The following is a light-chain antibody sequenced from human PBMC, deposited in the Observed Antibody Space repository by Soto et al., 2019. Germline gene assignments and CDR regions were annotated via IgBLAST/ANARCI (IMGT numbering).Light chain of an antibody. J-gene: IGKJ1*01. CDR2: LGS. V-gene: IGKV2-28*01. CDR3: QHYNTYPWT. Sequence: DVVMTQSPLSLPVTPGERASMSCRSSQSLQYSNGYNYLDWYLQKPGQSPQLLIYLGSNRASGVPDRFSGSGSGTEFTLTISSLQPGDFATYYCQHYNTYPWTFGQGTKVDI. CDR1: QSLQYSNGYNY.